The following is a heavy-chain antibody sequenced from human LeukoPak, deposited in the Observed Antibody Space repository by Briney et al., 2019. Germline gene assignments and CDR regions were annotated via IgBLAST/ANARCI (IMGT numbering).Heavy chain of an antibody. J-gene: IGHJ4*02. V-gene: IGHV3-21*01. CDR2: ISSSSSYI. D-gene: IGHD6-19*01. Sequence: GGSLRLSCAASGFTFSSYSMNWVRQAPGKGLEWVSSISSSSSYIYYADSVKGRFTISRDNAKNSLYLQMNSLRAEDTAVYYCARDFFGSSGWYLGYWGQGTLVTVSS. CDR3: ARDFFGSSGWYLGY. CDR1: GFTFSSYS.